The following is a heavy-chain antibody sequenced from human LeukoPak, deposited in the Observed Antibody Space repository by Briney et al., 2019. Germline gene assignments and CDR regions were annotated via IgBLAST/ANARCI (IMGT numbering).Heavy chain of an antibody. D-gene: IGHD3-10*01. CDR2: ISSSSSTI. V-gene: IGHV3-48*01. CDR1: GFTFSSYS. J-gene: IGHJ4*02. Sequence: SGGSLRLSCAASGFTFSSYSMNWVRQAPGKGLEWVSYISSSSSTIYYADSVKGRFTISRGNAKNSLYLQMNSLRAEDTAVYYCRRCGDDPFDYWGQGTLVTVSS. CDR3: RRCGDDPFDY.